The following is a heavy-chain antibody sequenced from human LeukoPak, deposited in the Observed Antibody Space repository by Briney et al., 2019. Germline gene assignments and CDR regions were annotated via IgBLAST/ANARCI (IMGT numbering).Heavy chain of an antibody. J-gene: IGHJ4*02. CDR1: GFTFSSYG. CDR2: ISYDGSNK. CDR3: AKEGSIAAAGIFDY. V-gene: IGHV3-30*18. D-gene: IGHD6-13*01. Sequence: PGRSLRLSCAASGFTFSSYGMHWVRQAPGKGLEWVAVISYDGSNKYYADSVKGRFTISRDNSKNMLYLQMNSLRAEDTAVYYCAKEGSIAAAGIFDYWGRGTLVTVSS.